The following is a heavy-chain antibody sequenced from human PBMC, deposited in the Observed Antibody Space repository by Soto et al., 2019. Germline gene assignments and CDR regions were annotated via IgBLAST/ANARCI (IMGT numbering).Heavy chain of an antibody. CDR3: VKFNAAIYYYGLDV. Sequence: EAQLVESGGGVVQPGGSLRLSCAASGFLFSSLDMSWVRQAPGKGLEWVSYVSKTSSTIYYADSVRGRFTISRDNAKNALYLDMNSLRAEDSAVYFCVKFNAAIYYYGLDVW. CDR1: GFLFSSLD. V-gene: IGHV3-48*01. D-gene: IGHD2-2*01. CDR2: VSKTSSTI. J-gene: IGHJ6*01.